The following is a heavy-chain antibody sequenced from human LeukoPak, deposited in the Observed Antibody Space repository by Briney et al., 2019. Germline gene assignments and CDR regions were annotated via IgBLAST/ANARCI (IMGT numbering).Heavy chain of an antibody. D-gene: IGHD5-24*01. CDR2: IYSGGNT. V-gene: IGHV3-53*01. CDR3: ARDFGRDGSHMDV. J-gene: IGHJ6*02. CDR1: GFTVSSNY. Sequence: SGGSLRLSCAVSGFTVSSNYMSWVRQAPGKGLEWVSVIYSGGNTYYADSVKGRFTISRDNSKNTLYLQMDSLRAEDTAVYYCARDFGRDGSHMDVWGQGTTVTVSS.